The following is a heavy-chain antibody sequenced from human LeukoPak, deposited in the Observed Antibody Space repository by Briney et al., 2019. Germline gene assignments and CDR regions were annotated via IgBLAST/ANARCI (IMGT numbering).Heavy chain of an antibody. CDR3: ARNPITLVRGGNWFDP. D-gene: IGHD3-10*01. V-gene: IGHV4-59*01. J-gene: IGHJ5*02. CDR2: IYYTGST. Sequence: SETLSLTCTVSGASISSYYWSWIRQPPGRGLEWIGYIYYTGSTTYNPSLNNRVTMSVDMSKNQFSLKLNSVTAADTAVYYCARNPITLVRGGNWFDPWGQGTLVTVSS. CDR1: GASISSYY.